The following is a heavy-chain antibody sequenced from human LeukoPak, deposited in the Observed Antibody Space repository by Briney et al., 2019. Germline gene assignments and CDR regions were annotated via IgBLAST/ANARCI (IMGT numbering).Heavy chain of an antibody. CDR2: ISSSSSDI. CDR1: GFTFSSHS. J-gene: IGHJ4*02. Sequence: PGESLRLSCATTGFTFSSHSMNWVRQAPGKGLEWVSYISSSSSDIYYADSVKGRFTISRDNAKNSLYLQMNSLRAEDTALYYCAKGTYYYDSSGYSPTGDYFDYWGQGTLVTVSS. V-gene: IGHV3-21*05. D-gene: IGHD3-22*01. CDR3: AKGTYYYDSSGYSPTGDYFDY.